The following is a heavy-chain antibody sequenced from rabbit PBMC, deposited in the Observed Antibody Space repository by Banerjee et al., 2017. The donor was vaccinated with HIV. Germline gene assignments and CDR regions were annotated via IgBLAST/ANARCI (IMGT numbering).Heavy chain of an antibody. V-gene: IGHV1S40*01. CDR3: ARDPSYDDYGDGYYFNL. D-gene: IGHD2-1*01. CDR1: GFSFSISYD. J-gene: IGHJ4*01. Sequence: QSLEESGGDLVKPGASLTLTCTASGFSFSISYDMCWVRQAPGKGLEWIACIYAGSSGSTYYASWAKGRFTISKTSSTTVTLQMTSLTAADTATYFCARDPSYDDYGDGYYFNLWGPGTLVTVS. CDR2: IYAGSSGST.